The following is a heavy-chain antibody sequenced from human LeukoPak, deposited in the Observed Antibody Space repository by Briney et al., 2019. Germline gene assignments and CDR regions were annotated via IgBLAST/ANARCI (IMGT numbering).Heavy chain of an antibody. CDR3: AKGLREYDFWSGYAT. V-gene: IGHV3-23*01. CDR1: GFTFSSYA. Sequence: GGSLRLSCAASGFTFSSYAMMWVRQAPGKGLDWVSTISISGGSPNYADSVKGRFTISRDNSKNTLFLQMNSLRAEDTALYYCAKGLREYDFWSGYATWGQGTLVTVSS. D-gene: IGHD3-3*01. CDR2: ISISGGSP. J-gene: IGHJ5*02.